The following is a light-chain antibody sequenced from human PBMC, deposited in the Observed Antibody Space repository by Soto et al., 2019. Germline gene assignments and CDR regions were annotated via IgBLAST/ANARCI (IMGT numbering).Light chain of an antibody. CDR1: QGVSSNY. V-gene: IGKV3-20*01. Sequence: EIVLTQSPGTLSLFPGEIATFSFGASQGVSSNYLAWYQQNPGQAPRLLIYGAFKRATGIPDRFSGSGSGTYFTLTISRMEPEDFAVYCCQQYGSSPRTFGQGTKVDIK. J-gene: IGKJ1*01. CDR2: GAF. CDR3: QQYGSSPRT.